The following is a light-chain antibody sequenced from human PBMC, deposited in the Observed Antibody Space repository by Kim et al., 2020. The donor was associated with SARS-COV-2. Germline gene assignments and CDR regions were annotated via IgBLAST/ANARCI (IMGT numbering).Light chain of an antibody. CDR1: SLSASA. J-gene: IGLJ3*02. CDR3: NSRDKKSERVL. Sequence: ALGQTVSITCQGYSLSASAPSRYQVQSGLAPLGVGYGKRRRPSGISERFSDAGSVDTASLISSGAQAADEADYYCNSRDKKSERVLFGGGTQLTVL. CDR2: GKR. V-gene: IGLV3-19*01.